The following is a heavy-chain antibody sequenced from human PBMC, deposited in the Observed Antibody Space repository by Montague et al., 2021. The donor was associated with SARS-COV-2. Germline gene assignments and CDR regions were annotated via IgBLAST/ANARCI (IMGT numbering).Heavy chain of an antibody. CDR3: ARGGGNILTNYYYYYLDV. Sequence: SETLSLTCAVYGGSFSGRYWSWVRQPPGKGLEWIGEINRRGNTIYNPSLMSRVTISEDTSKSQFSLKLSSVTAADTAVYYCARGGGNILTNYYYYYLDVWGTGTTVTVSS. CDR1: GGSFSGRY. V-gene: IGHV4-34*01. CDR2: INRRGNT. D-gene: IGHD4-23*01. J-gene: IGHJ6*03.